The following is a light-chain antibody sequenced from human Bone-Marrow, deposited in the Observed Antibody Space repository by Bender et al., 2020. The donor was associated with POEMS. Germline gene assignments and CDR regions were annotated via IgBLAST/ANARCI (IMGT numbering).Light chain of an antibody. V-gene: IGLV2-14*01. CDR3: QSYDNSLGGWV. CDR1: SSDVGGYNY. J-gene: IGLJ3*02. Sequence: QSALTQPASVSGSPGQSITISCIGTSSDVGGYNYVSWYQQHPGKAPKLLIYGYNNRPSGVPVRFSGSKSGTSASLAITGLQAEDEGDYYCQSYDNSLGGWVFGGGTKLTVL. CDR2: GYN.